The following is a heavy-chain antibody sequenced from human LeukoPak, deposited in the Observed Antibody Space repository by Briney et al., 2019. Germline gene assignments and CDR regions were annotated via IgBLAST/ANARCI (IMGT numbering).Heavy chain of an antibody. J-gene: IGHJ4*02. Sequence: GGSQRLSCAASGFTFSDYYMSWIRQAPGKGLEWVSYIGSSRSYTNYADSVRGRFTISRDNAKKSLYLQMNSLRAEDTAVYYCARDYGRYGETRGALDYWGPGTLVTVSS. CDR1: GFTFSDYY. D-gene: IGHD4-17*01. CDR2: IGSSRSYT. V-gene: IGHV3-11*06. CDR3: ARDYGRYGETRGALDY.